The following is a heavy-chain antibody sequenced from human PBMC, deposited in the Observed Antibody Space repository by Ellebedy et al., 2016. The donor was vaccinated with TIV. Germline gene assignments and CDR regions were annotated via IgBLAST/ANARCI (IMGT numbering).Heavy chain of an antibody. CDR1: GDSISNNDYY. Sequence: SETLSLXXNVSGDSISNNDYYWSWIRQHPGKGLEWIGYIYDTGSTNYNPSLKSRVTVSVDTSKNQFSLKLTSVTTADTAVYYCARNILTGFDRYYGLDVWGQGTTVTVSS. CDR2: IYDTGST. V-gene: IGHV4-61*08. J-gene: IGHJ6*02. CDR3: ARNILTGFDRYYGLDV. D-gene: IGHD3-9*01.